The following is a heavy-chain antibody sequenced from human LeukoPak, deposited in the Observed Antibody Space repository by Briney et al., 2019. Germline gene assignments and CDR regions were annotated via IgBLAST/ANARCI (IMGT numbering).Heavy chain of an antibody. CDR3: ARQGYTISYYYMDV. D-gene: IGHD5-12*01. CDR2: AYTTGTT. V-gene: IGHV4-4*07. J-gene: IGHJ6*03. CDR1: GGSVSSWY. Sequence: KPSGTLSLTCTVSGGSVSSWYWGWVRQPAGKGLEWIGRAYTTGTTQYNPSLESRVAMSVDTPKNQFSLTLTSVTAADTAVYYCARQGYTISYYYMDVWGKGTTVTVSS.